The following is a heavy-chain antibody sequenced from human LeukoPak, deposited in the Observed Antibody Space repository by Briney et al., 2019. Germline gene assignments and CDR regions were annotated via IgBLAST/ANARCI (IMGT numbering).Heavy chain of an antibody. J-gene: IGHJ6*03. CDR3: ARGDSSGHYYYYMDV. V-gene: IGHV4-59*01. Sequence: SETLSLTCTVSGGSISSYYWSWIRQPPGKGLEWIGYIYYSESTNYNPSLKSRVTISVDTSKNQFSLKLSSVTAADTAVYYCARGDSSGHYYYYMDVWGKGTTVTVSS. CDR2: IYYSEST. CDR1: GGSISSYY. D-gene: IGHD6-19*01.